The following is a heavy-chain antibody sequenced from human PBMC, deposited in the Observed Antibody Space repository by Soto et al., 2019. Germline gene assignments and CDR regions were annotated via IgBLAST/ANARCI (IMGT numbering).Heavy chain of an antibody. CDR3: AKELGFCSGGSCYSNWFDP. Sequence: QVQLVESGGGVVQPGRSLRLSCAASGFTFSSYGMHWVRQAPGKGLEWVAVISYDGSNKYYADSVKGRFTISRDNSKNTLYLQMNSLRAEDTAVYYCAKELGFCSGGSCYSNWFDPWGQGTLVTVSS. V-gene: IGHV3-30*18. CDR1: GFTFSSYG. CDR2: ISYDGSNK. D-gene: IGHD2-15*01. J-gene: IGHJ5*02.